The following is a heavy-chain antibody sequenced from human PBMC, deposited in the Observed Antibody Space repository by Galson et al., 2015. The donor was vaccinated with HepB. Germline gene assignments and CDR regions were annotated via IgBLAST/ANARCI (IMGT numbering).Heavy chain of an antibody. J-gene: IGHJ3*02. V-gene: IGHV3-7*01. D-gene: IGHD1-1*01. CDR2: IKQDGSEK. Sequence: SLRLSCAASGFTFSRYWMSWVRQAPGKGLEWVANIKQDGSEKYYVDSVKGRFTISRDNAKNSLYLQMNSLRAEDTAVYYCASPAGTGTPDAFDIWGQGTMVTVSS. CDR3: ASPAGTGTPDAFDI. CDR1: GFTFSRYW.